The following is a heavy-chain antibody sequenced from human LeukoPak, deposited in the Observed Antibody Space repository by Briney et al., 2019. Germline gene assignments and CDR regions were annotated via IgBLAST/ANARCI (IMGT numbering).Heavy chain of an antibody. CDR2: IYYSGST. V-gene: IGHV4-39*01. Sequence: KASETLSLTCTVSGGSISSSSYYWGWIRQPPGKGLEWIGSIYYSGSTYYNPSLKSRVTISVDTSKNQFSLKLSSVTAADTAVYYCARGVGPIAARPVSWFDPWGQGTLVTVSS. D-gene: IGHD6-6*01. CDR3: ARGVGPIAARPVSWFDP. CDR1: GGSISSSSYY. J-gene: IGHJ5*02.